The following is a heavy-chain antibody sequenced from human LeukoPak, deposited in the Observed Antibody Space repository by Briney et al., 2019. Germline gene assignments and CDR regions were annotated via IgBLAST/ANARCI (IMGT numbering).Heavy chain of an antibody. CDR1: GFTFDDYA. Sequence: GRSLRLSCAASGFTFDDYAMHWVRQAPGKGLEWVSGISWNSGSIGYADSVKGRFTISRDNSKNTLYLQMNSLRVEDTAVYYCTRGTVRSSFDYWGQGTLVTVSS. V-gene: IGHV3-9*01. D-gene: IGHD3-3*01. J-gene: IGHJ4*02. CDR3: TRGTVRSSFDY. CDR2: ISWNSGSI.